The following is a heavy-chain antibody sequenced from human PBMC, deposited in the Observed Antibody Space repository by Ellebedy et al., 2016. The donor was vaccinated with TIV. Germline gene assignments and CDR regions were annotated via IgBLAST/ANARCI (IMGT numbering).Heavy chain of an antibody. V-gene: IGHV4-39*01. CDR3: ARSYGSGSYTHGY. Sequence: MPSETLSLTCTVSGGSISSSSYYWGWIRQPPGKGLEWIGSMYYSGSTYYNPSLKSRVTISVDTSKNQFSLKLSSVTAADTAVYYCARSYGSGSYTHGYWGQGTLVTVSS. CDR2: MYYSGST. CDR1: GGSISSSSYY. D-gene: IGHD3-10*01. J-gene: IGHJ4*02.